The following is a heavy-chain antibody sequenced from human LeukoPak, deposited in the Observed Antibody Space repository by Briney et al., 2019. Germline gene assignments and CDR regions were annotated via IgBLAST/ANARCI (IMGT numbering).Heavy chain of an antibody. CDR1: GYTVTSYG. CDR3: ARDLYYYDSSGYYPPFDY. D-gene: IGHD3-22*01. V-gene: IGHV1-18*01. J-gene: IGHJ4*02. Sequence: GASVKVSCKASGYTVTSYGISWGRQAPGQGLEWMGWISAYNGNTNYAQKLRGRVTMTTDTSTSTAYMELRSLRSDDTAVYYCARDLYYYDSSGYYPPFDYWGQGTLVTVSS. CDR2: ISAYNGNT.